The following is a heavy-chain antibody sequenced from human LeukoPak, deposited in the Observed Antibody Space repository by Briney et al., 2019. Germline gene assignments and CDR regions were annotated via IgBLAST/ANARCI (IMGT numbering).Heavy chain of an antibody. CDR3: AGDRTGQYFDF. CDR2: IIPILDLT. V-gene: IGHV1-69*04. CDR1: GGTFSNNA. D-gene: IGHD3/OR15-3a*01. J-gene: IGHJ4*02. Sequence: SVKVSCKASGGTFSNNAINWVRQAPGQGLEWMGRIIPILDLTNYAEKFQDRVTITADESTNTAYMELSSLRSEDTAVYYCAGDRTGQYFDFWGQGTLLTVSS.